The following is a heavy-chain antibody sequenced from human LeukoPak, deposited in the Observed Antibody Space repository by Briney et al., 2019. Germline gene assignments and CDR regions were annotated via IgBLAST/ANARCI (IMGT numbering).Heavy chain of an antibody. J-gene: IGHJ6*02. Sequence: PGGSLRLSCAASGFTFSSNSMNWVRQAPGKGLEWVSSISSSSSYIYYADSVKGRFTISRDNAKNSLYLQMNSLRAEDTAVYYCARAYGARYYYYGMDVWGQGTTVTVSS. CDR1: GFTFSSNS. V-gene: IGHV3-21*01. D-gene: IGHD4/OR15-4a*01. CDR3: ARAYGARYYYYGMDV. CDR2: ISSSSSYI.